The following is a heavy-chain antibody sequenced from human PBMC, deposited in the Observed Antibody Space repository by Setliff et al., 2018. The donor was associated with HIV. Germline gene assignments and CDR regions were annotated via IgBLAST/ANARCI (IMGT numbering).Heavy chain of an antibody. J-gene: IGHJ3*02. V-gene: IGHV4-34*01. CDR3: ASAPIVVVIPHAFDI. CDR2: INHSGST. Sequence: SETLSLTCAIYGGSFSNYYWTWIRQPPGKGLEWIGEINHSGSTNYNPSLKSRVTISVDTSKNQFSLKLSSVTAADTAVYYCASAPIVVVIPHAFDIWGQGTMVTVSS. D-gene: IGHD3-22*01. CDR1: GGSFSNYY.